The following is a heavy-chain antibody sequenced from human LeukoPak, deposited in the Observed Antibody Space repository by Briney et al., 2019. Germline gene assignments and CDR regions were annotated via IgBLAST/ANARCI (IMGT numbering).Heavy chain of an antibody. CDR3: ASQIIAAGNWFDP. Sequence: ASVKVSCEASGGTFSSYAISWVRQAPGQGLEWMGRIIPTLGIANYAQKFQRRVTITADKSTSTAYMELSSLRSEDTAVYYCASQIIAAGNWFDPWGQGTLVTVSS. V-gene: IGHV1-69*04. J-gene: IGHJ5*02. D-gene: IGHD6-13*01. CDR2: IIPTLGIA. CDR1: GGTFSSYA.